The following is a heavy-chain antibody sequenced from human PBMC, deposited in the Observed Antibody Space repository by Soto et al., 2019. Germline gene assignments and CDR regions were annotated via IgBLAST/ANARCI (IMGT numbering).Heavy chain of an antibody. D-gene: IGHD2-15*01. Sequence: ASVKVSCKDSGYTFTSYAISWVQQAPGQGLEWRGWISAYDGNTNYAQKLQGRVTITADESTSTAYMELSSLRSEATAVSYCAKVGGERSRGPDFYYTGRDAWGHGPTV. CDR1: GYTFTSYA. J-gene: IGHJ6*01. CDR3: AKVGGERSRGPDFYYTGRDA. CDR2: ISAYDGNT. V-gene: IGHV1-18*01.